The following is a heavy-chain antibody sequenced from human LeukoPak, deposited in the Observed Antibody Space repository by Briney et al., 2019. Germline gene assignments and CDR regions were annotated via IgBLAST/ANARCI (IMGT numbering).Heavy chain of an antibody. J-gene: IGHJ6*02. Sequence: ASVKVSCKASGYTFTSYDINWVRQATGQGLEWMGWMNPNSGNTGYAQKFQGRVTMTRNTSISTAYMELSSLRSEDTAVYYCAREDYSGGSCYPPGDVWGQGTTVTVSS. CDR1: GYTFTSYD. V-gene: IGHV1-8*01. CDR3: AREDYSGGSCYPPGDV. CDR2: MNPNSGNT. D-gene: IGHD2-15*01.